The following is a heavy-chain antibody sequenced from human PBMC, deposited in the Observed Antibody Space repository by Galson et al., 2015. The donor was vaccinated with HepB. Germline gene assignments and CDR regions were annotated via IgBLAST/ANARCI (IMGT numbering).Heavy chain of an antibody. CDR3: ATGPGDYGDYARV. CDR2: FDPEDGET. D-gene: IGHD4-17*01. Sequence: SCAASGFTFSSYAFHWVRQAPGKGLEWMGGFDPEDGETIYAQKFQGRVTMIEDTSTDTAYMELSSLRSEDTAVYYCATGPGDYGDYARVWGQGTLVTVPS. V-gene: IGHV1-24*01. CDR1: GFTFSSYA. J-gene: IGHJ4*02.